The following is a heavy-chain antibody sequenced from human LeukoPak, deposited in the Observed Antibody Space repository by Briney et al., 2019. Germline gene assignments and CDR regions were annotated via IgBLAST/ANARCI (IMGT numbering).Heavy chain of an antibody. V-gene: IGHV4-39*07. Sequence: SETLSLTCTVSGGSISSSSYYWGWIRQPPGKGLEWNGTIYYSGSTYYNPSLKSRVTISVDTSKNQFSLKLSSVTAADTAVYYCARDVQYYDFWSGYYGPSYYYYMDVWGKGTTVTVSS. D-gene: IGHD3-3*01. J-gene: IGHJ6*03. CDR1: GGSISSSSYY. CDR2: IYYSGST. CDR3: ARDVQYYDFWSGYYGPSYYYYMDV.